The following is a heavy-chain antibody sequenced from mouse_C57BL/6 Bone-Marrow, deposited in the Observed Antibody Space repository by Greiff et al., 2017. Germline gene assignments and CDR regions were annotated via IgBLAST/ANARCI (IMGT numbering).Heavy chain of an antibody. CDR2: ISNGGGST. CDR1: GFTFSDYY. Sequence: EVNVVESGGGLVQPGGSLKLSCAASGFTFSDYYMYWVRQTPEKRLEWVAYISNGGGSTYYPDTVKGRFTISRDNAKNTLYLQMSRLKSEDTAMYYCARQGDYGSSYGFAYWGQGTLVTVSA. D-gene: IGHD1-1*01. J-gene: IGHJ3*01. V-gene: IGHV5-12*01. CDR3: ARQGDYGSSYGFAY.